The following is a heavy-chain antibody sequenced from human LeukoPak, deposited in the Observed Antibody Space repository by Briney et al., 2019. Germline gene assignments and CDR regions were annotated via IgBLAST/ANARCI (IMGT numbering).Heavy chain of an antibody. CDR1: GFTFSSYS. V-gene: IGHV3-48*01. J-gene: IGHJ5*02. CDR3: AREHPEYSSYDSGYP. Sequence: PGGSLRLSCAASGFTFSSYSMNWVRQAPGKGLEWVSYISSSSSTIYYADSVKGRFTISRDNAKNSLYLQMNSLRAEDTAVYYCAREHPEYSSYDSGYPWGQGTLVTVSS. D-gene: IGHD5-12*01. CDR2: ISSSSSTI.